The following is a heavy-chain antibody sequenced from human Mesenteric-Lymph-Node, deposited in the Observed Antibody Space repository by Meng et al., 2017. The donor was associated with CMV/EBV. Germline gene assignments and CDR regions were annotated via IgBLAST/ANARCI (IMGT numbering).Heavy chain of an antibody. V-gene: IGHV3-30*04. CDR3: ARDRGCSLTSCDKGGDAFDV. D-gene: IGHD2-2*02. CDR2: ISYDGSNK. J-gene: IGHJ3*01. CDR1: GFTFSSYA. Sequence: GESLKISCAASGFTFSSYAMHWVRQAPGKGLEWVAVISYDGSNKYYADSVKGRFTISRDNAKNSLYLQMNSLRAEDTAVYYCARDRGCSLTSCDKGGDAFDVWGLGTMVTVSS.